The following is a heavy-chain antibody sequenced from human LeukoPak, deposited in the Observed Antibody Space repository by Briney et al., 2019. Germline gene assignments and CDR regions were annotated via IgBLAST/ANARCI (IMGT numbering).Heavy chain of an antibody. CDR3: AREHSSGWHDAFGI. CDR1: GGSISSYY. Sequence: SETLSLTCTVSGGSISSYYWSWIRQPPGKGLEWIGYIYYSGSTNYNPSLKSRVTISVDTSKNQFSLKLSSVTAADTAVYYCAREHSSGWHDAFGIWGQGTMVTVSS. CDR2: IYYSGST. D-gene: IGHD6-19*01. V-gene: IGHV4-59*01. J-gene: IGHJ3*02.